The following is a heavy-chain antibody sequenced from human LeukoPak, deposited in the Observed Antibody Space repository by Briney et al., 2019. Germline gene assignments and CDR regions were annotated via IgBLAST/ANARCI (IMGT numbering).Heavy chain of an antibody. CDR3: AKDSRVGGGRSIAALVYYYGMDV. CDR1: GFTFSSYG. V-gene: IGHV3-30*18. J-gene: IGHJ6*02. D-gene: IGHD6-6*01. CDR2: ISYDGSNK. Sequence: PGRSLRLSCAASGFTFSSYGMHWLRQAPGKGLEWVAVISYDGSNKYYADSVKGRFTISRDNSKNTLYLQMNSLRAEDTAVYYCAKDSRVGGGRSIAALVYYYGMDVWGQGTTVTVSS.